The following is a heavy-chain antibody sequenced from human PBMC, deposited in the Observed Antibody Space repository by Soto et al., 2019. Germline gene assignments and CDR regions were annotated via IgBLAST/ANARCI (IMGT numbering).Heavy chain of an antibody. CDR3: AHRPSGWFLFDY. Sequence: QITLKESGPTLVKPTQTLTLTCTFSGFSLSTSGVGVGWIRQSPGKALQWLALIYWNGDKRYNPSLKTRLTITKDTSKNKVVLTLTSMDPVDTATYYCAHRPSGWFLFDYWGQGTLVTVSS. J-gene: IGHJ4*02. CDR2: IYWNGDK. CDR1: GFSLSTSGVG. D-gene: IGHD6-19*01. V-gene: IGHV2-5*01.